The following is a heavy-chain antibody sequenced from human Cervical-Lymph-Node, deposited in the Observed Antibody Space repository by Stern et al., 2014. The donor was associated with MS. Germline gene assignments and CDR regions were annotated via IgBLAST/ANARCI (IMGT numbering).Heavy chain of an antibody. J-gene: IGHJ4*02. CDR2: IHYSGTT. V-gene: IGHV4-30-4*01. CDR1: GGSISSGEYY. Sequence: QLQLQESGPGLVKPSQTLSLTCAVSGGSISSGEYYWSWIRQSPGQGLEWIGYIHYSGTTYYNPSLKSRVSMSVDTSKNQFSLKLSSVTAADTAVYYCSRDADAYSLVFGYWGRGTLVTVSS. CDR3: SRDADAYSLVFGY. D-gene: IGHD5-24*01.